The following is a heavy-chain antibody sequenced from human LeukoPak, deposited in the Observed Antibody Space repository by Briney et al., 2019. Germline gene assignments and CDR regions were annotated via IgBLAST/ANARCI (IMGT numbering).Heavy chain of an antibody. CDR1: GGTFSSYA. V-gene: IGHV1-69*05. CDR2: IIPIFGTA. J-gene: IGHJ2*01. D-gene: IGHD3-22*01. Sequence: GSSVKVSCKASGGTFSSYAISWVRQAPGQGLEWMGGIIPIFGTANYAQKFQGRVTITTDESTGTAYMELSSLRSEDTAVYYCATITMIVGLKERDWYFDLWGRGTLVTVSS. CDR3: ATITMIVGLKERDWYFDL.